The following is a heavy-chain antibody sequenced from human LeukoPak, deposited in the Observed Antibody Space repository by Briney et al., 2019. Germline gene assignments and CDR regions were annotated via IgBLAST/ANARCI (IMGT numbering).Heavy chain of an antibody. J-gene: IGHJ3*02. CDR3: ARDRERYNWNDGAFDI. Sequence: GRSLRLSCAASGFTFSSYGMHWVRQASGKGLEWVAVIWYDGSNKYYADSVKGRFTISRDNSKNTLYLQMNSLRAEDTAVYYCARDRERYNWNDGAFDIWGQGTMVTVSS. D-gene: IGHD1-1*01. CDR1: GFTFSSYG. CDR2: IWYDGSNK. V-gene: IGHV3-33*01.